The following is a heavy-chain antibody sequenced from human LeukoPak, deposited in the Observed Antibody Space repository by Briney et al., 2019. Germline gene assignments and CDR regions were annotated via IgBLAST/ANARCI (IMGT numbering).Heavy chain of an antibody. J-gene: IGHJ6*03. V-gene: IGHV3-23*01. CDR1: GFTVSSNY. D-gene: IGHD3-10*01. Sequence: PGGSLRLSCAASGFTVSSNYMSWIRQAPGKGLEWVSAISGSGGSTYYADSVKGRFTISRDNSKNTLYLQMNSLRAEDTAVYYCANLGTPYYYYYMDVWGKGTTVTVSS. CDR2: ISGSGGST. CDR3: ANLGTPYYYYYMDV.